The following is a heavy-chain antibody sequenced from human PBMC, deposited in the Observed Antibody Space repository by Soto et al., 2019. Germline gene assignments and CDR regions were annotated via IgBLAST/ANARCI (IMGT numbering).Heavy chain of an antibody. V-gene: IGHV4-61*01. J-gene: IGHJ5*02. Sequence: SETLSLTCTVSGVSLSSGSYYWSWIRQPPGKGLEWIGYIYYTGSTNSNPSLKSRVTISIDKSKNQFSLKLSSVTAADTAVYYCARIAILWVGAFDPWGQGSLVTVS. CDR1: GVSLSSGSYY. CDR3: ARIAILWVGAFDP. CDR2: IYYTGST. D-gene: IGHD3-10*01.